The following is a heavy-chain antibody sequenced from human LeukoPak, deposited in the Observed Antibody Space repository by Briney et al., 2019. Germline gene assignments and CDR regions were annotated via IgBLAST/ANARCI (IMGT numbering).Heavy chain of an antibody. CDR1: GFTFSSHW. J-gene: IGHJ6*02. Sequence: GGSLRLSCVASGFTFSSHWMHWVRQAPGKGLVWVSRIKSDESSTSYADSAKGRFTISRDNAKNTLYLQMNSLRAEDTAVYYCARATVTTRNSMDVWGQGTTVTVSS. CDR3: ARATVTTRNSMDV. V-gene: IGHV3-74*01. D-gene: IGHD4-17*01. CDR2: IKSDESST.